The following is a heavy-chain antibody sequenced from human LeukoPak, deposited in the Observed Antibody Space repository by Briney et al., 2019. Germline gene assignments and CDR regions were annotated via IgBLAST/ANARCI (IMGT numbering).Heavy chain of an antibody. Sequence: SETLSLTCTVSGGSISSSSYYWGWIRQPPGKGLEWIGSIYYSGSTYYNPSLKSRVTISVDTSKNQFSLKLSSVTAADTAVYYCARATYSGYEYFDYWGQGTLVTVSS. D-gene: IGHD5-12*01. CDR2: IYYSGST. V-gene: IGHV4-39*07. J-gene: IGHJ4*02. CDR1: GGSISSSSYY. CDR3: ARATYSGYEYFDY.